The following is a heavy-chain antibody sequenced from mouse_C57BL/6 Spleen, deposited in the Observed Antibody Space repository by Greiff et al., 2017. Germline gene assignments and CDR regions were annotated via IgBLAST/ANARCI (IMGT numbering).Heavy chain of an antibody. V-gene: IGHV1-53*01. Sequence: QVQLQQSGTELVKPGASVKLSCKASGYTFTTYWMHLVKHRPAPGLEWIGNINPSNGGTNYNEKFKSKATLTVDKSSSTAYMQLSSLTSEDSAVYYCATYGNLFAYWGQGTLVTVSA. CDR2: INPSNGGT. CDR3: ATYGNLFAY. J-gene: IGHJ3*01. D-gene: IGHD2-1*01. CDR1: GYTFTTYW.